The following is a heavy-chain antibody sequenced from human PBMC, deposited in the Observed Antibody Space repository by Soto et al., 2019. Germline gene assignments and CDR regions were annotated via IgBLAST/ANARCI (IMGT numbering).Heavy chain of an antibody. J-gene: IGHJ6*02. CDR1: GFTFSSYS. Sequence: GGSLRLSCAASGFTFSSYSMNWVRQAPGKGLEWVSSISSSSSYIYYADSVKGRFTISRDNAKNSLYLQMNSLRAEDTAVYYCARETYSSGLTPSYYYGMDVWGQGTTVTVSS. CDR3: ARETYSSGLTPSYYYGMDV. D-gene: IGHD6-19*01. CDR2: ISSSSSYI. V-gene: IGHV3-21*01.